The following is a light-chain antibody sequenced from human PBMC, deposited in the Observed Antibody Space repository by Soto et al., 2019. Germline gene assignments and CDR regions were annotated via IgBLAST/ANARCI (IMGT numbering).Light chain of an antibody. J-gene: IGKJ1*01. CDR1: QTISSW. V-gene: IGKV1-5*03. CDR2: KAS. Sequence: DIQMTQSPSTLSGSVGARVTITCRASQTISSWLAWYKQKPGKAPKIMIYKASTLKSGVPSRFRGSGSGTEVTLTISSLKPDDFETYYCQHYNSYSEAFGQGTKVDI. CDR3: QHYNSYSEA.